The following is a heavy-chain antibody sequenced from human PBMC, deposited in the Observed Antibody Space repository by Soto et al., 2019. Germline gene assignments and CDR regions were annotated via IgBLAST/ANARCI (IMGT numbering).Heavy chain of an antibody. D-gene: IGHD6-19*01. V-gene: IGHV3-33*01. CDR1: GFTFSSYG. CDR3: ARGSSGWHRVYYYYGMDV. J-gene: IGHJ6*02. Sequence: QVQLVESGGGVVQPGRSLRLSCAASGFTFSSYGMHWVRQAPGKGLEWVAVIWYDGSNKYYADSVKGRFTISRDNSKNTLYLQMNSLRAEDTAVYYCARGSSGWHRVYYYYGMDVWGQGTTVTVSS. CDR2: IWYDGSNK.